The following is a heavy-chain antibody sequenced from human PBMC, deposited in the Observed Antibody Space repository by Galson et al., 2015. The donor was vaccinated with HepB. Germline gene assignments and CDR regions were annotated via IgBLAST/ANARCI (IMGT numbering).Heavy chain of an antibody. D-gene: IGHD3-10*01. CDR3: TRRSDMVRGVRGPEFDY. Sequence: SLRLSCAASGFTFSGSAMHWVRQASGKGLEWVGRIRSKANSYATAYAASVKGRFTISRDDSKNTAYLQMNSLKTEDTAVYYCTRRSDMVRGVRGPEFDYWGQGTLVTVSS. CDR1: GFTFSGSA. J-gene: IGHJ4*02. V-gene: IGHV3-73*01. CDR2: IRSKANSYAT.